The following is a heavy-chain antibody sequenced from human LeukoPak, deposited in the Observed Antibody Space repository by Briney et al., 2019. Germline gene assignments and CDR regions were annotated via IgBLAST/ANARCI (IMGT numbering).Heavy chain of an antibody. V-gene: IGHV1-2*02. Sequence: ASVKVSCKASGYTFTGYYMHWVRQAPGQGLEWMGWINPNSGGTNHAQKFQGRVTMTRDTSISTAYMELSRLRSDDTAVYYCARDDGGSSWYRKSFDPWGQGTLVTVSS. CDR1: GYTFTGYY. CDR2: INPNSGGT. CDR3: ARDDGGSSWYRKSFDP. D-gene: IGHD6-13*01. J-gene: IGHJ5*02.